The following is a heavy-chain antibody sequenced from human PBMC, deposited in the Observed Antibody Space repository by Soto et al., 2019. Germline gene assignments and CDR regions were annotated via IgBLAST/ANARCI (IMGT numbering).Heavy chain of an antibody. J-gene: IGHJ5*02. CDR3: ARVYYDFWSGYFAWFDP. CDR1: GGSISSGGYY. Sequence: QVQLQESGPGLVKPSQTLSFTCTVSGGSISSGGYYWSWIRQHPGKGLEWIGYIYYSGSTYYNPSLKSRVTISVDTSKNQFSLKLSSVTAADTAVYYCARVYYDFWSGYFAWFDPWGQGTLVTVSS. D-gene: IGHD3-3*01. V-gene: IGHV4-31*03. CDR2: IYYSGST.